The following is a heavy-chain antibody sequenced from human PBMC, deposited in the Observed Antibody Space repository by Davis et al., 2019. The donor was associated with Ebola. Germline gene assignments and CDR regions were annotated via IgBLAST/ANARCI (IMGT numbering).Heavy chain of an antibody. V-gene: IGHV1-8*01. Sequence: ASVQVSCKASAYTFTGYDINWVRQATGQGLEWMGWKNPNSGNTGYAQKFQGRVTMTRENSMSTAYMELRSLGSEDTAVYFCARGGVAYSDLDYWGQGTLVAVSS. J-gene: IGHJ4*02. CDR3: ARGGVAYSDLDY. D-gene: IGHD2-21*01. CDR2: KNPNSGNT. CDR1: AYTFTGYD.